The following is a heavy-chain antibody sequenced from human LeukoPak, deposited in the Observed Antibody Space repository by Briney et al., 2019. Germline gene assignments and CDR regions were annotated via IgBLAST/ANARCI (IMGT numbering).Heavy chain of an antibody. CDR2: ISSSSHYT. J-gene: IGHJ4*02. D-gene: IGHD1-14*01. CDR1: GFTFSDRY. CDR3: VTETTEGAKDY. Sequence: GGSLRLSCAASGFTFSDRYMGWVRQAPGKGLAWVSYISSSSHYTNYEASVRGRFIISRDNARDSVYLQMNSLRVGDTAIYYCVTETTEGAKDYWGQGTLVTVSS. V-gene: IGHV3-11*05.